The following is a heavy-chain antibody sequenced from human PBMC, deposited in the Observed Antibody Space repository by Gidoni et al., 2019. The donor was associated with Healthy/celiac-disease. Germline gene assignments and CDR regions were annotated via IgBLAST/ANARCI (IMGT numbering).Heavy chain of an antibody. J-gene: IGHJ4*02. CDR3: AKDFGHGWYSIDY. CDR1: GFTFDDYT. Sequence: EVQLVESGGVVVQPGGSLRLSCAASGFTFDDYTMHWVRQAPGKGLEWVSLISWDGGSTYYADSVKGRFTIFRDNSKNSLYLQMNSLRTEDTALYYCAKDFGHGWYSIDYWGQGTLVTVSS. V-gene: IGHV3-43*01. D-gene: IGHD6-19*01. CDR2: ISWDGGST.